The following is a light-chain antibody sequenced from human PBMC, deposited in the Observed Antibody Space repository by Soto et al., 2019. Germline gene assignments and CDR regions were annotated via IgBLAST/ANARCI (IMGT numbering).Light chain of an antibody. J-gene: IGKJ1*01. Sequence: EIVMTQSPATLSVSPGERATLSCRASQSVSGHLAWYQQKPGQAPRLLIYGASTRATGIPARFSGSGSGTEFTLTISSLQSEDFAVYYCQQYNNWGTFGQGTKVDIK. CDR3: QQYNNWGT. CDR2: GAS. CDR1: QSVSGH. V-gene: IGKV3-15*01.